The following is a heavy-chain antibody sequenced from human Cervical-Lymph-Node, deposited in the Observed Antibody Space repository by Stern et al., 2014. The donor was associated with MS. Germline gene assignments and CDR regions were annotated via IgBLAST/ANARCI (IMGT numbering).Heavy chain of an antibody. CDR1: GFTFDDYA. V-gene: IGHV3-9*01. CDR3: AKGEASSITIAGTGIDY. J-gene: IGHJ4*02. D-gene: IGHD6-13*01. CDR2: VLWNSDTI. Sequence: VQLVESGGGLVQPGRSLRLSCAVSGFTFDDYAMHWVRLAPGKGLDWVSGVLWNSDTIDYAESVKGRFTISRDNAKNSLYLRMSSLRAEDTAFYFCAKGEASSITIAGTGIDYWGQGTLVTVS.